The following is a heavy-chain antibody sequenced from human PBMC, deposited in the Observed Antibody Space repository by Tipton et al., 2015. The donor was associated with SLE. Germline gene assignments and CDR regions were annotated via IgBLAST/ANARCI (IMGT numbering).Heavy chain of an antibody. J-gene: IGHJ5*02. CDR1: GGSISSGSYY. V-gene: IGHV4-61*02. Sequence: TLSLTCTVSGGSISSGSYYWSWIRQPAGKGLEWIGRIYTSGSTNYNPSLKSRVTISVDTSKNQFSLKLGSVTAADTAVYYCARTWVVVPALFDPWGQGTLVTVSS. D-gene: IGHD2-2*01. CDR2: IYTSGST. CDR3: ARTWVVVPALFDP.